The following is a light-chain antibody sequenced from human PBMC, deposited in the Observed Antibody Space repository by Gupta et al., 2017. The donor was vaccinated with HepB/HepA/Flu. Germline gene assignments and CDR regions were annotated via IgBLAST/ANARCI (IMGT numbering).Light chain of an antibody. V-gene: IGLV3-25*03. CDR3: QSAESSGDIYV. CDR1: ALADQY. Sequence: SSALPQPPSASVSPGQTAIITCSGDALADQYSYWYQQRPGQAPFLIISKDRKRPSGIPERFSGSRSGTTATLTISGVQAEDEADYYCQSAESSGDIYVFGPGTWVSVL. J-gene: IGLJ1*01. CDR2: KDR.